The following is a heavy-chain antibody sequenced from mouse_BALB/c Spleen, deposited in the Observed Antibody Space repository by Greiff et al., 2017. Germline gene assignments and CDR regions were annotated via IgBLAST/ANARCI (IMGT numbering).Heavy chain of an antibody. CDR3: ARHVRATDYAMDY. V-gene: IGHV2-6-2*01. Sequence: VQGVESGPDLVAPSQSLSITCTVSGFSLTSYGVHWVRQPPGKGLEWLVVIWSDGSTTYNSALKSSLSISKDNSKSQVFLKMNSLQTDDTAMYYCARHVRATDYAMDYWGQGTSVTVSS. CDR1: GFSLTSYG. D-gene: IGHD3-1*01. J-gene: IGHJ4*01. CDR2: IWSDGST.